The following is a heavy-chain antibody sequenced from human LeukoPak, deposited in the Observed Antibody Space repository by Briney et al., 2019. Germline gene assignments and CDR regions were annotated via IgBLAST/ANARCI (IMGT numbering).Heavy chain of an antibody. CDR1: GFTFSSYW. V-gene: IGHV3-7*03. J-gene: IGHJ4*02. Sequence: GGSLRLSCAASGFTFSSYWMSWVRQAPGKGLEWVANINKDGGEKYYVDSVRGRFTISRDNAKNSLYLQMNSLRADDTAVYYCVKDSPPRYSGSPPAYWGQGTLVTVSS. CDR2: INKDGGEK. D-gene: IGHD1-26*01. CDR3: VKDSPPRYSGSPPAY.